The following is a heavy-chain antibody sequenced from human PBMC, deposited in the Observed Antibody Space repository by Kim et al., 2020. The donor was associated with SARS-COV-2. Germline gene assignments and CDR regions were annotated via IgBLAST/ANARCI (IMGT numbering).Heavy chain of an antibody. D-gene: IGHD2-21*02. CDR2: IYPGDSDT. CDR1: GYSFTSYW. CDR3: ARGGSAYCGGDCYPSYFDY. Sequence: GESLKISCKGSGYSFTSYWIGWVRQMPGKGLEWMGIIYPGDSDTRYSPSFQGQVTISADKSISTAYLQWSSLKASDTAMYYCARGGSAYCGGDCYPSYFDYCGQGTLVTVSS. J-gene: IGHJ4*02. V-gene: IGHV5-51*01.